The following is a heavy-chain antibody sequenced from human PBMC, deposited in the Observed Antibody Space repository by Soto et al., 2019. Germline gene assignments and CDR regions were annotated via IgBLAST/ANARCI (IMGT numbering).Heavy chain of an antibody. Sequence: EVQLVESGGGLVEPGGSLRLSCAASGFTFSSYSMNWVRQAPGKGLEWVSSISSSSSYIYYADSVQGRFTISRDNAKNSLYLQMNSLRAEDTAVYYCALCMNSGGTVDYWGQGTLVTVSS. CDR2: ISSSSSYI. CDR3: ALCMNSGGTVDY. D-gene: IGHD2-15*01. V-gene: IGHV3-21*01. CDR1: GFTFSSYS. J-gene: IGHJ4*02.